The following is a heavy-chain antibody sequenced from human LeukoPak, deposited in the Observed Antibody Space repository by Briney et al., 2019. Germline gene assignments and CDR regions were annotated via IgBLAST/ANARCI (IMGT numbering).Heavy chain of an antibody. CDR2: IYSGGST. Sequence: TGGSLRLSCAVSGFTVSSNYMSWVRQAPGKGLEWVSVIYSGGSTYYADSVKGRFTISRDNSKNTLYLQMNSLRAEDTAVYYCARVPHVDGYSSSWFDYWGQGTLVTVSS. V-gene: IGHV3-53*01. D-gene: IGHD6-13*01. CDR3: ARVPHVDGYSSSWFDY. CDR1: GFTVSSNY. J-gene: IGHJ4*02.